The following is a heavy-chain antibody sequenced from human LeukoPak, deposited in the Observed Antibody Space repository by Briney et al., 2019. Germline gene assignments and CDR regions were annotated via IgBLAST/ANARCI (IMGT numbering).Heavy chain of an antibody. Sequence: GGSLRLSGAASGFTFRNYAMSWVRQAPGKGLGWVSGVRGSGGSTYYADSVKGRFTISRDNSKNTLYLQMNSLRAEDTAVYYCAKESNYDFWSGYYNYWGQGTLVTVSS. CDR2: VRGSGGST. J-gene: IGHJ4*02. CDR1: GFTFRNYA. D-gene: IGHD3-3*01. CDR3: AKESNYDFWSGYYNY. V-gene: IGHV3-23*01.